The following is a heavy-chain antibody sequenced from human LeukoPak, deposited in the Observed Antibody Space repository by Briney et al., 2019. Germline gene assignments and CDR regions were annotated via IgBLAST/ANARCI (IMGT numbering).Heavy chain of an antibody. CDR1: GYAFTSYG. J-gene: IGHJ4*02. Sequence: ASVKVSCKDSGYAFTSYGISWVRQAPGQGLEWMGWISAYNGNTNYAQKLQGRVTMTTDTSTSTAYMELRSLRSDDTAVYYCARVGEITMIVVDTDYWGQGTLVTVSS. CDR2: ISAYNGNT. V-gene: IGHV1-18*01. CDR3: ARVGEITMIVVDTDY. D-gene: IGHD3-22*01.